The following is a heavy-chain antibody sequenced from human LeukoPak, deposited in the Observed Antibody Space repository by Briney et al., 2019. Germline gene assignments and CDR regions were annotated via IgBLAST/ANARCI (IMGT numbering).Heavy chain of an antibody. Sequence: SETLSLTCTVSGGSISSYYWSWIRQPPGKGLEWIGHIYYSGSTDYNPSLKSRVTISVDTSKNQFSLKLNSVTAADTAVYYCARAGYCSSTSCYTPLFFDYWGQGTLVTVSS. CDR3: ARAGYCSSTSCYTPLFFDY. CDR1: GGSISSYY. V-gene: IGHV4-59*01. CDR2: IYYSGST. J-gene: IGHJ4*02. D-gene: IGHD2-2*02.